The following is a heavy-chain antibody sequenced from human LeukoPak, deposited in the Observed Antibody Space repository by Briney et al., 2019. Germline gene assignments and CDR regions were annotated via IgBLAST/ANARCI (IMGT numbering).Heavy chain of an antibody. J-gene: IGHJ4*02. D-gene: IGHD2-2*01. CDR2: ISGSGGST. CDR3: ATEYQLRPRVFDY. V-gene: IGHV3-23*01. CDR1: GFTFSSYA. Sequence: PGGSLRLSCAASGFTFSSYAMSWVRQAPGKRLEWVSAISGSGGSTYYADSVKGRFTISRDNSKNTLYLQMNSLRAEDTAVYYCATEYQLRPRVFDYWGQGTLVTVSS.